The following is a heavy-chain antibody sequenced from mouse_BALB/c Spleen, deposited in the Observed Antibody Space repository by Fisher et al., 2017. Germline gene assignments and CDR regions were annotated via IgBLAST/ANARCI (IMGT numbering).Heavy chain of an antibody. J-gene: IGHJ4*01. V-gene: IGHV1-18*01. D-gene: IGHD2-12*01. Sequence: KFKGKATLTVDKSSSTAYMELRSLTSEDTAVYYCARWERRHYYAMDYWGQGTSVTVSS. CDR3: ARWERRHYYAMDY.